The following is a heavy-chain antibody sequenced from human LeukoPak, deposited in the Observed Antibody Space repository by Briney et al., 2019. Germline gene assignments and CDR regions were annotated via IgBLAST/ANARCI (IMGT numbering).Heavy chain of an antibody. V-gene: IGHV3-33*01. J-gene: IGHJ4*02. CDR3: AREELNSLDC. D-gene: IGHD4-23*01. CDR2: IWSDGSYR. Sequence: GRSLRLSCAASGFTFSSYDMHWVRHAPGKGLEWVAVIWSDGSYRYYGDSVKGRFTISRDNSKNTLYLQMNSLRAEDTAVYYCAREELNSLDCWGQGTLVTVSS. CDR1: GFTFSSYD.